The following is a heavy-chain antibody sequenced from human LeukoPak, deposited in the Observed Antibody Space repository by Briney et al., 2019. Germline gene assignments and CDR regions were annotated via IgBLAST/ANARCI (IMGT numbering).Heavy chain of an antibody. CDR2: INHSGST. V-gene: IGHV4-34*01. D-gene: IGHD6-13*01. CDR1: GGSFSGYY. CDR3: ARVPAAGTLDY. J-gene: IGHJ4*02. Sequence: SETLSLTCAVYGGSFSGYYWSWIRQPPGKGLEWIGEINHSGSTNYNPSLTSRVTISVDTSKNQFSLKLSSVTAADTAVYYCARVPAAGTLDYWGQGTLVTVSS.